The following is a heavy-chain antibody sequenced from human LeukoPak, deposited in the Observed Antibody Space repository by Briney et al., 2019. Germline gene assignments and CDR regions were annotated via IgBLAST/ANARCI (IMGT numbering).Heavy chain of an antibody. J-gene: IGHJ4*02. Sequence: SVKVSCKTSAYTFTTYHINWVRQATGQGLEWLGWMNPYNGDRGYAQKFQGRLSITSDTSISTAYMELSSLKSDDTAVYFCARTTSLTASGYDCWGQGTLVTVSS. D-gene: IGHD4-17*01. CDR2: MNPYNGDR. CDR3: ARTTSLTASGYDC. V-gene: IGHV1-8*03. CDR1: AYTFTTYH.